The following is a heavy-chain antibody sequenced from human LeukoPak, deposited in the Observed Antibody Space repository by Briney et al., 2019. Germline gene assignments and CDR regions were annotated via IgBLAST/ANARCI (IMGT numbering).Heavy chain of an antibody. Sequence: GGSLRLSCAASGFTFSIYEMNWVRQAPRKGRGWVSYISSSGSTIYYADAVKGRCTVSRDNAKKTLYLQMNSLRAEDTAVYYCARERKYDSTFAYWGQATLV. CDR1: GFTFSIYE. V-gene: IGHV3-48*03. D-gene: IGHD1-1*01. J-gene: IGHJ4*02. CDR2: ISSSGSTI. CDR3: ARERKYDSTFAY.